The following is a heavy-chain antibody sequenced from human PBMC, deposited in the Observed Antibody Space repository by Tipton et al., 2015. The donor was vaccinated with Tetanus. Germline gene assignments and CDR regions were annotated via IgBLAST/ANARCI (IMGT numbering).Heavy chain of an antibody. Sequence: SLRLSCSASGSTFTSNAMSWVRQAPGRGLEWVSTISGSGATTYYADSGKGRFTISRDNSKNSVYLQMNSLRAEDTATYYCAKVPLYSSAWYEDYWGQGTLVTVSS. D-gene: IGHD6-19*01. CDR3: AKVPLYSSAWYEDY. CDR2: ISGSGATT. CDR1: GSTFTSNA. V-gene: IGHV3-23*01. J-gene: IGHJ4*02.